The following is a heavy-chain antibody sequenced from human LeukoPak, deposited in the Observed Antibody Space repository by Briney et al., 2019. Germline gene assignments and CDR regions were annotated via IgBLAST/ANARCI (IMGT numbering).Heavy chain of an antibody. D-gene: IGHD3-10*02. J-gene: IGHJ6*04. CDR3: AELGITMIGGV. CDR2: ISSSGSTI. CDR1: GFTFSSYE. Sequence: GGSLRLSCAASGFTFSSYEMNWVRQAPGKGLEWVSYISSSGSTIYYADSVKGRFTISRDNAKNSLYLQMNSLRAGDTAVYYCAELGITMIGGVWGKGTTVTVSS. V-gene: IGHV3-48*03.